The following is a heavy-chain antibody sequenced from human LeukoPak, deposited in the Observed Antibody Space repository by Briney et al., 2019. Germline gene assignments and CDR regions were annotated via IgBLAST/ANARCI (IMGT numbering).Heavy chain of an antibody. J-gene: IGHJ6*02. CDR2: IYTSGST. Sequence: PSETLSLTCTVSDGSISSGSYYWSWIRQPAGKGLELIVRIYTSGSTNYNPSLKGRVTISVDTSKNQFSLKLSSVTAADTAVYYCASTTVTTDYYYGMDVWGQGTTVTVSS. CDR1: DGSISSGSYY. CDR3: ASTTVTTDYYYGMDV. D-gene: IGHD4-17*01. V-gene: IGHV4-61*02.